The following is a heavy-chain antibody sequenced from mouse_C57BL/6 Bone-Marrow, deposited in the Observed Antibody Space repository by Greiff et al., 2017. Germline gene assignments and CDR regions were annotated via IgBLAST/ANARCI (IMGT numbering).Heavy chain of an antibody. V-gene: IGHV1-5*01. Sequence: VQLQQSGTVLARPGASVKMSCKTSGYTFTSYWMHWVNQRPGQGLEWIGAIYPGNSDTSYNQKVKGKAKLTAVTSASTADMERRSLTNEDAAVYYCTRTVGYFDYWGHGTTLTSSS. CDR3: TRTVGYFDY. J-gene: IGHJ2*01. D-gene: IGHD1-3*01. CDR1: GYTFTSYW. CDR2: IYPGNSDT.